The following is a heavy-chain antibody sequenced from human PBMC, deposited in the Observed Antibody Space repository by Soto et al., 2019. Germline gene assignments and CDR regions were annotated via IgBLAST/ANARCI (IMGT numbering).Heavy chain of an antibody. CDR3: ARDRAAGGY. Sequence: GGSLRLSCAASGFSFSNYEMNWVRQAPGKGLEWVAYISSGGSTVHYADSVRGRFTVSRDNARNSLYLQMNTLRVEDTALYYCARDRAAGGYWGQGTLVTVSS. V-gene: IGHV3-48*03. CDR2: ISSGGSTV. CDR1: GFSFSNYE. J-gene: IGHJ4*02. D-gene: IGHD6-13*01.